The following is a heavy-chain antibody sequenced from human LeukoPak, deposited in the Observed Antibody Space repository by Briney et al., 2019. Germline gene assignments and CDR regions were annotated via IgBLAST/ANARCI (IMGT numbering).Heavy chain of an antibody. CDR2: APHDRSSP. Sequence: GGSLRLSCAASRFTFSSYWMSWVRQAPNKGLEWVAVAPHDRSSPSHAASVNGRFTISRDNSKDTLFLHMDSLRVDDTAIYYCARQSLGASGLDHWGQGVLVTVSS. V-gene: IGHV3-30*03. CDR3: ARQSLGASGLDH. CDR1: RFTFSSYW. J-gene: IGHJ4*02. D-gene: IGHD1-26*01.